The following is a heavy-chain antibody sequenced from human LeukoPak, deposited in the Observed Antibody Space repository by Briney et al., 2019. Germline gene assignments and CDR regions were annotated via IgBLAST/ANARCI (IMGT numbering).Heavy chain of an antibody. J-gene: IGHJ4*02. D-gene: IGHD6-13*01. CDR3: AKVRGAAPKMSYFDY. V-gene: IGHV3-23*01. CDR2: ISGSGGST. Sequence: PGGSLRLSCAASGFTFSSYAMSWVRQAPGKGLEWVSAISGSGGSTYYADSVKGRFPISRDNSKNTLYLQMNSLRAEDTAVYYCAKVRGAAPKMSYFDYWGQGTLVTVSS. CDR1: GFTFSSYA.